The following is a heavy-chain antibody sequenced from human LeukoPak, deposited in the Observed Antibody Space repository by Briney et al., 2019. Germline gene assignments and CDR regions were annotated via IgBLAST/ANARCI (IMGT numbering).Heavy chain of an antibody. CDR2: ISGSGGST. CDR1: GFTFSGYA. CDR3: SKDGYCSGGSCYKGDY. Sequence: GGSLRLSCAASGFTFSGYAMSWVRQAPGKGLEWVSAISGSGGSTYYADSVKGRFTISRDNSKNTLYLQMNSLRAEDTAVYYCSKDGYCSGGSCYKGDYWGQGTLVTVSS. V-gene: IGHV3-23*01. D-gene: IGHD2-15*01. J-gene: IGHJ4*02.